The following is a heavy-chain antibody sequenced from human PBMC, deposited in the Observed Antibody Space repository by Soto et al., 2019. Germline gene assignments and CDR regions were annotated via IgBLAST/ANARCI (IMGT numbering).Heavy chain of an antibody. D-gene: IGHD4-17*01. CDR2: IYYSGST. V-gene: IGHV4-39*01. J-gene: IGHJ2*01. CDR3: ARHEGDYGDYDHWYFDL. Sequence: QLQLQESGPGLVKPSETLSLTCTVSGGSISSSSYYWGWIRQPPGKGLEWIGSIYYSGSTYYNPSLKSRVTISVDTSKNQFSLKLSSVTAADTAVYYCARHEGDYGDYDHWYFDLWGRGTLVTVSS. CDR1: GGSISSSSYY.